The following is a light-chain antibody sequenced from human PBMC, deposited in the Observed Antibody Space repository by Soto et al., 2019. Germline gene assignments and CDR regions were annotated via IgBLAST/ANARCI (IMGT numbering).Light chain of an antibody. Sequence: EIVLTQSPATVSLSPGERATLSCRASQRLSASLAWYQQRPGQAPRLLIFDASYRDTGIPARFTGSGSGTDFTLTSSSLEPEDFAVYYCQQRSNWPLTGGQGTRLEI. V-gene: IGKV3-11*01. CDR1: QRLSAS. CDR3: QQRSNWPLT. J-gene: IGKJ5*01. CDR2: DAS.